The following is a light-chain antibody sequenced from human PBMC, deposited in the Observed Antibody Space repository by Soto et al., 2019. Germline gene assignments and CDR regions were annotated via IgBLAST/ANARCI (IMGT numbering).Light chain of an antibody. CDR2: AAS. Sequence: EIVLTQSPGTLSLSPGERATLSCRASQSVSSNYLGWYQQKPGQAPRLLTYAASSRATGIPDRFSGSGSGTDFTLTISSLEPEDFAVYFCQQYGSSPWTFGQGTKVDIK. CDR1: QSVSSNY. CDR3: QQYGSSPWT. J-gene: IGKJ1*01. V-gene: IGKV3-20*01.